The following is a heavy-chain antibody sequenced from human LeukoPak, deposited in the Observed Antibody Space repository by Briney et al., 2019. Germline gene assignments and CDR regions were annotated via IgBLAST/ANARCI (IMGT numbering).Heavy chain of an antibody. V-gene: IGHV3-30*18. D-gene: IGHD4-11*01. Sequence: GGSLRLSCAASGFTFSTYGMHWVRQAPGKGLEWVAVISYDGSNKYYADSVKGQFTISRDNSKNTLYLQMNSLRAEDTAVFYCAKDRHDYSNSFDYWGQGTLVTVSS. CDR1: GFTFSTYG. CDR3: AKDRHDYSNSFDY. J-gene: IGHJ4*02. CDR2: ISYDGSNK.